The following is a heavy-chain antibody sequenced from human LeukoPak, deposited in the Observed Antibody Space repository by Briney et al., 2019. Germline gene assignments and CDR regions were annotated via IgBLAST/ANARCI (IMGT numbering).Heavy chain of an antibody. CDR2: ISSSGSTI. J-gene: IGHJ5*02. CDR1: GFTFSDYY. D-gene: IGHD6-6*01. Sequence: GGSLRLSCAASGFTFSDYYMSWIRQAPGKGLEWVSYISSSGSTIYYADSVKGRFTISRDNAKNSLYLQMNSLRAEDTAVYYCARDIAARRLNWFDPWGQGTLVTVSS. CDR3: ARDIAARRLNWFDP. V-gene: IGHV3-11*04.